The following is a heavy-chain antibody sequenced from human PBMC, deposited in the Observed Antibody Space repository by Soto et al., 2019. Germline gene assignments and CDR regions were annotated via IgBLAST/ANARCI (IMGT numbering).Heavy chain of an antibody. CDR1: GGSINSGAYY. Sequence: QVQLQGSGPGLVKPSQTLSLTCTVSGGSINSGAYYWSWIRPHTGKGLEWIGYIYYSGSTYSNPAPKSRITLSSEPAKNPFPLKLKSLTAADTAVDCCAGTAWYYFDCWGQGTLVAVS. CDR3: AGTAWYYFDC. CDR2: IYYSGST. D-gene: IGHD2-15*01. J-gene: IGHJ4*02. V-gene: IGHV4-31*03.